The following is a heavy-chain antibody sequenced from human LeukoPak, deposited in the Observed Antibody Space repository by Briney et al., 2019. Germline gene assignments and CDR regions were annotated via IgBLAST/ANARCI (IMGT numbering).Heavy chain of an antibody. V-gene: IGHV3-30*18. D-gene: IGHD3-22*01. CDR2: ILYDGNNK. J-gene: IGHJ4*02. Sequence: GGSLRLSCAASGFTFSTYGMHWVRQAPGKGLEWVALILYDGNNKNYADSVKGRFTISRDNSKNTLYLQMNSLRAEDTAVYYCAKGLSYDSSGYYYLNYWGQGTLVTVSS. CDR1: GFTFSTYG. CDR3: AKGLSYDSSGYYYLNY.